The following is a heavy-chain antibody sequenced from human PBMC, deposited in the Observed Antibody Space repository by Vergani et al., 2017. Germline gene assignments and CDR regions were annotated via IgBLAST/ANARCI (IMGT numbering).Heavy chain of an antibody. CDR1: GGSFTSYH. V-gene: IGHV4-34*01. J-gene: IGHJ6*03. CDR3: ARVNTETSGHLYYYYYMDV. D-gene: IGHD4-11*01. CDR2: IDHTGRP. Sequence: QVQLQQWGGGLLKPSETLSLTCVVNGGSFTSYHCTWIRQSPGEGLECVGDIDHTGRPDYSPSLTCRLTMSVDKSRNQFSLTLNCVTATDTAIYFCARVNTETSGHLYYYYYMDVWGQGTAVTVS.